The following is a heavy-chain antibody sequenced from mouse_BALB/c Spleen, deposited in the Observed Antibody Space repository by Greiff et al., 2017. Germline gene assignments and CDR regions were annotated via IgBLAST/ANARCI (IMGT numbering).Heavy chain of an antibody. D-gene: IGHD2-1*01. Sequence: ESGPGLVKPSQSLSLTCTVTGYSITSDYAWNWIRQFPGNKLEWMGYISYSGSTSYNPSLKSRISITRDTSKNQFFLQLNSVTTEDTATYYCARGRYGNLFAYWGQGTLVTVSA. J-gene: IGHJ3*01. CDR1: GYSITSDYA. CDR3: ARGRYGNLFAY. CDR2: ISYSGST. V-gene: IGHV3-2*02.